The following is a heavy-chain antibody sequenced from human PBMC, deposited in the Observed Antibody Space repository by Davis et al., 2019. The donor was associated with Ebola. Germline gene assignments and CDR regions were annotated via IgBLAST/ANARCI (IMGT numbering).Heavy chain of an antibody. CDR2: INPNSGDT. CDR3: ARDLGFTSRWYSELY. V-gene: IGHV1-2*02. CDR1: GYSFTARY. Sequence: ASVKVSCKASGYSFTARYIHWVRQAPGQGLEWMGWINPNSGDTNYAQKFQGKVTMTSDTSRTTAYLEVNSLRSDDTAVFFCARDLGFTSRWYSELYWGQGTLVTVSS. J-gene: IGHJ4*02. D-gene: IGHD6-13*01.